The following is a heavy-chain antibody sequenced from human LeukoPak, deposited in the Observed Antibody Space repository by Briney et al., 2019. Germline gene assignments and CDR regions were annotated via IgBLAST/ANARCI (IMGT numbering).Heavy chain of an antibody. D-gene: IGHD6-13*01. CDR1: GFTFSSYS. J-gene: IGHJ4*02. CDR2: ISNNGGYI. Sequence: GGSLRLSCAASGFTFSSYSMNWVRQAPGKGLEWVSAISNNGGYIYYADSVKGRFTISRDNAKNSLYLQMNSLRAEDTAVYYCAKDSGWFRFDYWGQGTLVTVSS. V-gene: IGHV3-21*01. CDR3: AKDSGWFRFDY.